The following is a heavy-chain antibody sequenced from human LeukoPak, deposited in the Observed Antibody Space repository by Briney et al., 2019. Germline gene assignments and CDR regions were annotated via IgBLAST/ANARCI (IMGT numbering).Heavy chain of an antibody. D-gene: IGHD6-6*01. CDR2: ISSSGSTI. Sequence: PGASLRLSCAASGFTFSDYYMSWIRQAPGKGLEWVSYISSSGSTIYYADSVKSRFTISRDNAKNSLYLQMNSLRAEDTAVYYCARGGQEQHVFEGSRSGKSHYHYGMDVWGQGTTVTVSS. J-gene: IGHJ6*02. V-gene: IGHV3-11*01. CDR3: ARGGQEQHVFEGSRSGKSHYHYGMDV. CDR1: GFTFSDYY.